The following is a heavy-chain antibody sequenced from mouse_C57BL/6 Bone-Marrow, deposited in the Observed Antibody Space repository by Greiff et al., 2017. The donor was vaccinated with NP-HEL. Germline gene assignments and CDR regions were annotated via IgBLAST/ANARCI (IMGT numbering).Heavy chain of an antibody. D-gene: IGHD1-1*01. V-gene: IGHV5-2*01. CDR3: ARQGDYFGWFAY. Sequence: EVKVVESGGGLVQPGESLKLSCESNEYEFPSHDMSWVRKTPEKRLELVAAINSDGGSTYYPDTMERRFIISRDNTKKTLYLQMSSLRSEDTSLYYGARQGDYFGWFAYWGQGTLVTVSA. CDR1: EYEFPSHD. CDR2: INSDGGST. J-gene: IGHJ3*01.